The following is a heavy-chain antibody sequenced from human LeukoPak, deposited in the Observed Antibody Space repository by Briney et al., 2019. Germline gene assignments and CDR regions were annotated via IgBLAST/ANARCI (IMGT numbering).Heavy chain of an antibody. D-gene: IGHD1-26*01. CDR2: IYYSGST. CDR3: ATAATDYFDY. Sequence: SETLSLNCTVSGGSLSSYYWSWIRQPPGKGLEWNEYIYYSGSTNYNPSLKSRVTISVDTSKNQCSLKLSSVTAADTAVYYCATAATDYFDYWGQGTLVTVSS. J-gene: IGHJ4*02. CDR1: GGSLSSYY. V-gene: IGHV4-59*01.